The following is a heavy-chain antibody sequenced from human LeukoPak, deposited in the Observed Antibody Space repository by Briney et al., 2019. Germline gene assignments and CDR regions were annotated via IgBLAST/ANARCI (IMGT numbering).Heavy chain of an antibody. D-gene: IGHD4-23*01. Sequence: TGGSLRLSCAASGFTFSNFDMNWVRQAPGKGLEWVSYISSSSSTIYYADSVKGRFTISRDNAKNSLFLQMNSLRAEDTAVYYCARARASTVGYNYYYMDVWGKGTTVTISS. CDR2: ISSSSSTI. CDR3: ARARASTVGYNYYYMDV. CDR1: GFTFSNFD. V-gene: IGHV3-48*01. J-gene: IGHJ6*03.